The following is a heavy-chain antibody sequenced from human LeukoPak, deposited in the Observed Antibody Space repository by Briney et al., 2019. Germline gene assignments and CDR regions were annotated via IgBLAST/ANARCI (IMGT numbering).Heavy chain of an antibody. Sequence: SETLSLTCTVSGGSISSGDYYWSWIRQPPGKGLDGIGYIYYSGSTYYNPSLKSRVTISVDTSKNQFSLKLSSVTAADTAVYYCAREGVPAAYFDYWGRGTLVTVSS. D-gene: IGHD2-2*01. CDR1: GGSISSGDYY. V-gene: IGHV4-30-4*01. CDR3: AREGVPAAYFDY. CDR2: IYYSGST. J-gene: IGHJ4*02.